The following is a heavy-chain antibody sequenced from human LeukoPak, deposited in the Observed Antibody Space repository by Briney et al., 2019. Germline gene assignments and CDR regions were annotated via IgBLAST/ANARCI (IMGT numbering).Heavy chain of an antibody. D-gene: IGHD3-10*01. V-gene: IGHV1-69*06. CDR1: GGTFSSYA. J-gene: IGHJ6*03. CDR3: ARTMVRGVSRSRGASERYLYYYYYMDV. Sequence: ASVKVSCKASGGTFSSYAIIWVRQAPGQGLEWMGGNIPIFRTANYAQKFQGRVTITADKSTSTAYMELSSLRSEDTAVYYCARTMVRGVSRSRGASERYLYYYYYMDVWGKGTTVTVSS. CDR2: NIPIFRTA.